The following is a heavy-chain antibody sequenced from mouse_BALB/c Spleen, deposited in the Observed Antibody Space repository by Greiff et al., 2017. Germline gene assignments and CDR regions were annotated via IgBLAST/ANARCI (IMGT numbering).Heavy chain of an antibody. CDR1: GFSLTSYG. D-gene: IGHD4-1*01. V-gene: IGHV2-6-2*01. CDR2: IWSDGST. Sequence: VKLMESGPDLVAPSQSLSITCTVSGFSLTSYGVHWVRQPPGKGLEWLVVIWSDGSTTYNSALKSRLSISKDNSKSQVFLKMNSLQTDDTAMYYCARHELGGFAYWGQGTLGTVS. CDR3: ARHELGGFAY. J-gene: IGHJ3*01.